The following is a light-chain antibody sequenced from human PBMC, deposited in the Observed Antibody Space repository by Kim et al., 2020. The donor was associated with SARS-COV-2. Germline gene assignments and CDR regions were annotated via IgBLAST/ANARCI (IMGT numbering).Light chain of an antibody. CDR3: KPWDSNTGV. CDR2: QDT. CDR1: KLGDKY. J-gene: IGLJ2*01. V-gene: IGLV3-1*01. Sequence: SYELTQPPSVSVSPGQTASITCSGDKLGDKYACWYQQKSGQSPVLVIYQDTKRPSGIPERFSGSNSGNTVTLTISGTQPMDEADYYCKPWDSNTGVFGGGTPLTVL.